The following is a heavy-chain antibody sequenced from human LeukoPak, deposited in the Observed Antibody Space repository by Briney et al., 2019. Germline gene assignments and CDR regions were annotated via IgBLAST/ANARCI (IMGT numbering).Heavy chain of an antibody. J-gene: IGHJ4*02. Sequence: GGSLRLSCAASGFIFSTYWMSWVRQAPGKGLEWVANIKEDGSEKYYGDSVKGRFTISRDNAKNLLYLQMNSLRAEDTAVYYCARDSSGYQGGQGTLVTVSS. CDR3: ARDSSGYQ. CDR1: GFIFSTYW. V-gene: IGHV3-7*01. CDR2: IKEDGSEK. D-gene: IGHD3-22*01.